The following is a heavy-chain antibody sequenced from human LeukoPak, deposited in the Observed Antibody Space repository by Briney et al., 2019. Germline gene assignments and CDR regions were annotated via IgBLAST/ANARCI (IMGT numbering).Heavy chain of an antibody. V-gene: IGHV1-2*02. Sequence: ASVKVSCKASGYTFAGYYMHWVRQAPGQGLEWMGWINPNSGGTNYAQKFQGRVTMTRDTSISTAYMELSRLRSHDTAEYYCARGPAFWELLFDYWGQGTLVTVSS. CDR1: GYTFAGYY. J-gene: IGHJ4*02. CDR3: ARGPAFWELLFDY. CDR2: INPNSGGT. D-gene: IGHD1-26*01.